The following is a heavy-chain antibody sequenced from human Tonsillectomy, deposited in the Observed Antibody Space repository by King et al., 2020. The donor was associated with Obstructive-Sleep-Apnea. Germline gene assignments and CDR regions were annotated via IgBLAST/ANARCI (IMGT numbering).Heavy chain of an antibody. Sequence: QLQESGPGLVKPSQTLSLTCTVSGGSISSGGYYWSWIRQHPGKGLEWIGYIYYSGSTYYNPSLKSRVTISVDTSKNQFSLKLSSVTAADTAVYYCARLYYYDGDAFDIWGQGTMVTVSS. D-gene: IGHD3-22*01. CDR1: GGSISSGGYY. V-gene: IGHV4-31*03. J-gene: IGHJ3*02. CDR3: ARLYYYDGDAFDI. CDR2: IYYSGST.